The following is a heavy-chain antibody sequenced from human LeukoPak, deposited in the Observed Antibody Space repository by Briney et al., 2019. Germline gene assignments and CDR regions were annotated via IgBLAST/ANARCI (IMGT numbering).Heavy chain of an antibody. Sequence: SETLSLTCTVSGGSISSYYWSWVRQPPGKGLEWIGYIYYSGSTNYNPSLKSRVTISVDTSKNQFSLKLSSVTAADTAVYYCARGTRGYFDYWGQGTLVTVSS. CDR2: IYYSGST. CDR3: ARGTRGYFDY. D-gene: IGHD2-15*01. J-gene: IGHJ4*02. CDR1: GGSISSYY. V-gene: IGHV4-59*01.